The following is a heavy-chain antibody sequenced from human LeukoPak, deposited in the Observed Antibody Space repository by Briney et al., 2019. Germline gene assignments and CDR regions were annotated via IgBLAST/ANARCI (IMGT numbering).Heavy chain of an antibody. Sequence: AGSLRLSCAASGFSFSSYGMHWVRQAPGKGLEWVAVISYDGSNKYYADSVKGRFTISRDNSKNTLYLQMNRLRAEDTAVYYCAKDKYSGSYWVFDYWGQGTLVTVSS. CDR1: GFSFSSYG. CDR2: ISYDGSNK. V-gene: IGHV3-30*18. CDR3: AKDKYSGSYWVFDY. D-gene: IGHD1-26*01. J-gene: IGHJ4*02.